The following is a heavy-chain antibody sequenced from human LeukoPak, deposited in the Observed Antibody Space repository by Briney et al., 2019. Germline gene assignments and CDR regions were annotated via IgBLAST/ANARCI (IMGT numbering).Heavy chain of an antibody. CDR3: TTDMLLWFGELLFDFDY. V-gene: IGHV3-15*01. Sequence: GGSLRLSCAASGFTFSNAWMSWVRQAPGKGLEWDGRIKTKTDGGTTDYAAPVKGRFTISRDDSKNTLYLQMNSLKTEDTAVYYCTTDMLLWFGELLFDFDYWGQGTLVTVSS. J-gene: IGHJ4*02. D-gene: IGHD3-10*01. CDR2: IKTKTDGGTT. CDR1: GFTFSNAW.